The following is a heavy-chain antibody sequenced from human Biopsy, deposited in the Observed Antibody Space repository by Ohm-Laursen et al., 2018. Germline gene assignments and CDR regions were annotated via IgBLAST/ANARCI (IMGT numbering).Heavy chain of an antibody. Sequence: SSVKVSYKASGGTFTRYAMHWVRQAPGQGLEWMGRIISVHDIANYAQKFQGRVTITADKSTSTAYMELRNLRSEDTAVYYCARATNSTGWPYYYFYGMDVWGQGTTVTVSS. CDR3: ARATNSTGWPYYYFYGMDV. V-gene: IGHV1-69*04. CDR2: IISVHDIA. J-gene: IGHJ6*02. CDR1: GGTFTRYA. D-gene: IGHD2/OR15-2a*01.